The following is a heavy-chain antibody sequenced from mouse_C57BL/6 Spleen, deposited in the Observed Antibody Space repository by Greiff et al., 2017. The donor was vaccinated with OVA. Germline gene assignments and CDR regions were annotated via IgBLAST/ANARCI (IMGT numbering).Heavy chain of an antibody. J-gene: IGHJ2*01. CDR2: ISSGGSYT. V-gene: IGHV5-6*01. CDR3: AREGNYGFDY. CDR1: GFTFSSYG. D-gene: IGHD1-1*01. Sequence: VQLKESGGDLVKPGGSLKLSCAASGFTFSSYGMSWVRQTPDKRLEWVATISSGGSYTYYPDSVKGRFTISRDNAKNTLYLQMSSLKSEDTAMYYCAREGNYGFDYWGQGTTLTVSS.